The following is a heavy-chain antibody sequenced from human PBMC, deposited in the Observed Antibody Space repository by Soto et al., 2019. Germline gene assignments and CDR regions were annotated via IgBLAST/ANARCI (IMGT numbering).Heavy chain of an antibody. CDR2: IYYSGST. CDR3: ARDEYYYDSSGPISAFDI. CDR1: GGSISSGGYY. V-gene: IGHV4-31*03. D-gene: IGHD3-22*01. Sequence: LSLTCTVSGGSISSGGYYWSWIRQHPGKGLEWIGYIYYSGSTYYNPSLKSRVTISVDTSKNQFSLKLSSVTAADTAVYYCARDEYYYDSSGPISAFDIWGQGTMVTVSS. J-gene: IGHJ3*02.